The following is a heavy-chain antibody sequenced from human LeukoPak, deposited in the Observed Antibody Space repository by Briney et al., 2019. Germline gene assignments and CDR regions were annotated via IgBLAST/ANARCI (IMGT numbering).Heavy chain of an antibody. J-gene: IGHJ4*02. CDR2: MNPNSGNT. CDR1: GGTFSSYA. CDR3: ATNQYSSSALFDY. Sequence: ASVKVSCKASGGTFSSYAISWVRQTPGQGLEWMGWMNPNSGNTGYAQKFQGRVTITTDESTSTAYMELSSLRSEDTAVYYCATNQYSSSALFDYWGQGTLVTVSS. V-gene: IGHV1-69*05. D-gene: IGHD6-6*01.